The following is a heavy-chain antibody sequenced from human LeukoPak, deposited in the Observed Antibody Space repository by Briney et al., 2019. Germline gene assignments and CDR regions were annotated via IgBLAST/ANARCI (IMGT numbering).Heavy chain of an antibody. J-gene: IGHJ3*02. CDR3: AAGYCSGGSCYSVVHDAFDI. D-gene: IGHD2-15*01. CDR2: IYHSGST. V-gene: IGHV4-38-2*01. CDR1: DYSISSGYY. Sequence: PPETLSLTCAVSDYSISSGYYWGWIRQPPGKGLEWIGSIYHSGSTYYNPSLKSRVTISVDTSKNQFSLKLSSVTAADTAVYYCAAGYCSGGSCYSVVHDAFDIWGQGTMVTVSS.